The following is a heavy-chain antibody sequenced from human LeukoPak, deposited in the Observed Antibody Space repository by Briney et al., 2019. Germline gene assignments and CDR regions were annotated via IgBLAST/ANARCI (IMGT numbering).Heavy chain of an antibody. CDR3: TRHQIDTDTSDDYYEYGMDV. CDR2: MYYSRNI. D-gene: IGHD3-22*01. Sequence: SETLSLTCNVSGGSISSSTYHWGWIRQPPGKGLEWIGSMYYSRNIHYNPSLESRVTISVDTSKNQFSLKVNSVTASDTAVYYCTRHQIDTDTSDDYYEYGMDVWGQGATGTVSS. CDR1: GGSISSSTYH. V-gene: IGHV4-39*01. J-gene: IGHJ6*02.